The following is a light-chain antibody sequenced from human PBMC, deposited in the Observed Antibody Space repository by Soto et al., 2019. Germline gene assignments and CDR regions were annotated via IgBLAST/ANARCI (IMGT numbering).Light chain of an antibody. CDR3: CSYTSSSTLDV. V-gene: IGLV2-14*02. CDR1: SGDVGNYDL. J-gene: IGLJ1*01. Sequence: QSALTQPASVSGSPGQSITISCTGSSGDVGNYDLVSWYQQIPGKAPQLMIFEVSRRPSRVSDRFSGSKSGNTASLTISGLQAEDEGDFYCCSYTSSSTLDVFGTGTKLTVL. CDR2: EVS.